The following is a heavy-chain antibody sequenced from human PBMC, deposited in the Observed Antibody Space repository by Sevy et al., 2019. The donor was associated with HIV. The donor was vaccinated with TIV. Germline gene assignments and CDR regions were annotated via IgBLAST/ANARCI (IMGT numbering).Heavy chain of an antibody. CDR3: ASENTMIEEPGWFDP. Sequence: GGSLRLSCAASGFTFSDYYMSWIRQAPGKGLEWVSYIDRSGSTINYADSVKGRFTISRDNAKKSVYLQINSLRAEDTAVYYCASENTMIEEPGWFDPWGQGTLVTVS. V-gene: IGHV3-11*01. D-gene: IGHD3-22*01. J-gene: IGHJ5*02. CDR2: IDRSGSTI. CDR1: GFTFSDYY.